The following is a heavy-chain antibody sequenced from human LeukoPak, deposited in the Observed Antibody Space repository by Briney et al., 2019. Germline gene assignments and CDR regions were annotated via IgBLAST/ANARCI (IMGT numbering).Heavy chain of an antibody. J-gene: IGHJ4*02. CDR1: GFTFSSYS. CDR2: ISSSSSYI. D-gene: IGHD6-19*01. CDR3: ARELGRPAWISVYAVAENY. Sequence: GGSLRLSCAASGFTFSSYSMNWVRQAPGKGLEWVSSISSSSSYIYYADSVKGRFTISRDNAKNSLYLQMNSLRAEDTAVYYCARELGRPAWISVYAVAENYWGQGTLVTVSS. V-gene: IGHV3-21*01.